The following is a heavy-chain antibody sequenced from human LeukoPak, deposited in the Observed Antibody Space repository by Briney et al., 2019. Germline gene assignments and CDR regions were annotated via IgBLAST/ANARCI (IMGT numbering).Heavy chain of an antibody. V-gene: IGHV4-34*01. CDR1: GFTFSSYA. D-gene: IGHD6-13*01. CDR3: ARALNAQQLVPGAADY. CDR2: INHSGST. J-gene: IGHJ4*02. Sequence: GSLRLSCAASGFTFSSYAMSWVRQPPGKGLEWIGEINHSGSTNYNPSLKSRVTISVDTSKNQFSLKLSSVTAADTAVYYCARALNAQQLVPGAADYWGQGTLVTVSS.